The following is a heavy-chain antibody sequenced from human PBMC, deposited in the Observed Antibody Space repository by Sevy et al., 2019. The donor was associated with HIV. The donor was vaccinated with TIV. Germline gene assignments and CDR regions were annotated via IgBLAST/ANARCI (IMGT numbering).Heavy chain of an antibody. V-gene: IGHV3-30*04. Sequence: GGSLRLSCAASGFTFSSYTMHWVRQAPGKGLEWMAVISYDGSSKYYADSVKGQFTVSRDNYKNTLSLEMNSLRVEDTAVYYCARYGGVVIPLDGFHIWGQGTMVTVSS. D-gene: IGHD3-3*01. CDR3: ARYGGVVIPLDGFHI. CDR2: ISYDGSSK. CDR1: GFTFSSYT. J-gene: IGHJ3*02.